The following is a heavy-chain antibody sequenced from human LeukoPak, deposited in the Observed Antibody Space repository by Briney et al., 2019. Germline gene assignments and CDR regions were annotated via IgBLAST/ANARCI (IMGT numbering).Heavy chain of an antibody. Sequence: ALVKVSCKASGGTFSSYAISWVRQAPGQGLEWMGGIIPIFGTANYAQKFQGRVTITADESTSTAYMELSSLRSEDTAVYYCARAGYYDYVWGSYPLVYFDYWGQGTLVTVSS. CDR1: GGTFSSYA. CDR2: IIPIFGTA. CDR3: ARAGYYDYVWGSYPLVYFDY. V-gene: IGHV1-69*13. D-gene: IGHD3-16*02. J-gene: IGHJ4*02.